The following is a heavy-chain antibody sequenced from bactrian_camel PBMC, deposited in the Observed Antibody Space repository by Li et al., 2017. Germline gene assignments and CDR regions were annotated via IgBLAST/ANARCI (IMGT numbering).Heavy chain of an antibody. CDR3: ATHLPGDFSDYARVGGEYAY. CDR1: GFTFSRYV. D-gene: IGHD4*01. CDR2: INAGGGST. Sequence: DVQLVESGGGLVQPGGSLRLACAASGFTFSRYVMDWVRQAPGKGLEWVSGINAGGGSTDYADSVKGRFTVSRDNAKNTVYLQMDSLKPDDTAVYYCATHLPGDFSDYARVGGEYAYWGRGTQVTVS. J-gene: IGHJ4*01. V-gene: IGHV3S40*01.